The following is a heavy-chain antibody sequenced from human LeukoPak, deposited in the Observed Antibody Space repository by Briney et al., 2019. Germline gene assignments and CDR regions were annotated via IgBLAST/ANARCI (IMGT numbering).Heavy chain of an antibody. Sequence: GGSLRLSCAASGFTFSSYEMNWVRQAPGKGLEWVSYISSSGSPIYYADSVKGRFTISRDNSKNTLYLQMNSLRAEDTAVYYCAKDNLVSSLDYWGQGTLVTVSS. CDR1: GFTFSSYE. J-gene: IGHJ4*02. D-gene: IGHD2-8*01. CDR3: AKDNLVSSLDY. V-gene: IGHV3-48*03. CDR2: ISSSGSPI.